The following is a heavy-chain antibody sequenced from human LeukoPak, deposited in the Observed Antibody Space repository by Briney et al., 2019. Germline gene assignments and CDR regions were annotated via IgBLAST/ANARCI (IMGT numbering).Heavy chain of an antibody. CDR1: GFTFSSYG. J-gene: IGHJ3*02. Sequence: GRSLRLSCAASGFTFSSYGMHWVRQAPGKGLEWVAVIWYDGSNKYYADSVKGRFTISRDNSKNTLYLQMNSLRAEDTAVYYCASYDSDDAFDIWGQGTMVTVSS. CDR3: ASYDSDDAFDI. V-gene: IGHV3-33*08. CDR2: IWYDGSNK. D-gene: IGHD3-3*01.